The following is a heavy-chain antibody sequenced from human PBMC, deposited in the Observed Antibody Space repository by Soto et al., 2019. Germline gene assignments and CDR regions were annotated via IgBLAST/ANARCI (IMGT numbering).Heavy chain of an antibody. J-gene: IGHJ4*02. Sequence: KPSESLSLTCSVSGGSISSFTYYWGWIRQPPGKGLEWIGTVYYNENTYYNPSLKSRVTISVDTSKNQFSLKLSSVTAADTAVYYCARTPDGYNIPFDYWGQGTLVTVSS. CDR2: VYYNENT. CDR3: ARTPDGYNIPFDY. V-gene: IGHV4-39*07. CDR1: GGSISSFTYY. D-gene: IGHD5-12*01.